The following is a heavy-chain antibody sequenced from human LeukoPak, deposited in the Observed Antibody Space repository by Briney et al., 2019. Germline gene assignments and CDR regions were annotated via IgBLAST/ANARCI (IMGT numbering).Heavy chain of an antibody. CDR3: ARLYYGSGSYYNLALDY. V-gene: IGHV4-39*01. Sequence: SETLSLTCTVSGGSISRSSYYWGWIRQPPGKGLEWIGSIYYSGSTYYNPSLKSRVTISVDTSKNQFSLKLSSVTAADTAVYYCARLYYGSGSYYNLALDYWGQGTLVTVSS. D-gene: IGHD3-10*01. CDR2: IYYSGST. CDR1: GGSISRSSYY. J-gene: IGHJ4*02.